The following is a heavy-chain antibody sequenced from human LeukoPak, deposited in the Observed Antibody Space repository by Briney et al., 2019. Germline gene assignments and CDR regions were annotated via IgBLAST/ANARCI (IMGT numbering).Heavy chain of an antibody. CDR2: IRSNSDGGTI. Sequence: GGSLRLSCAASGFTFSSYGIYWVRQAPGKGLEWVGRIRSNSDGGTIDYAAPVKGRFTLSRDDSKTTLYLQMNSLQTEDTAVYYCATDFYDSTWGQGTLVTVSS. D-gene: IGHD3-22*01. CDR3: ATDFYDST. V-gene: IGHV3-15*07. J-gene: IGHJ5*02. CDR1: GFTFSSYG.